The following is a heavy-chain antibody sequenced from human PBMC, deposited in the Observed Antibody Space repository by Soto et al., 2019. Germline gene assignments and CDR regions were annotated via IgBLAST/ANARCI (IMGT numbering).Heavy chain of an antibody. Sequence: QVQLVESGRGVVQPGRSLRLSCAASGFTFSSYGMHWVRQAPGKGLEWVAVIWYDGSNKYYADSVKGRFTISRDNSKNTVYLQMNSLRAEDTAVYYCARDTAENWYFDLWGRGTLVTVSS. D-gene: IGHD5-18*01. CDR3: ARDTAENWYFDL. CDR2: IWYDGSNK. CDR1: GFTFSSYG. V-gene: IGHV3-33*01. J-gene: IGHJ2*01.